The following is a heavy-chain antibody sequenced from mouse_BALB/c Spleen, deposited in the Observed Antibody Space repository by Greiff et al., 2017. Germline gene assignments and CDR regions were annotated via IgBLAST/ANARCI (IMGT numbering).Heavy chain of an antibody. Sequence: VQLKQSGAELVKPGASVKLSCTASGFNIKDTYMHWVKQRPEQGLEWIGRIDPANGNTKYDPKFQGKATITADTSSNTAYLQLSSLTSEDTAVYYCASDITTAIFDYWGQGTTLTVSS. D-gene: IGHD1-2*01. CDR3: ASDITTAIFDY. CDR1: GFNIKDTY. V-gene: IGHV14-3*02. CDR2: IDPANGNT. J-gene: IGHJ2*01.